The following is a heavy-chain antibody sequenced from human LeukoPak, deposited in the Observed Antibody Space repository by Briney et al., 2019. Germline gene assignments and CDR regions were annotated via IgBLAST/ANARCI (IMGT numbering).Heavy chain of an antibody. CDR3: ARDWGVTGRPGYMDV. J-gene: IGHJ6*03. V-gene: IGHV4-59*01. Sequence: SSETLSLTCTVPGGSISSYYRNWIRQPPGKGLEWIGYIYHSGKTYYNPSLKSRITISVDTSKNQFSLKVTSVTAADTAVYYCARDWGVTGRPGYMDVWGKGTTVTVSS. D-gene: IGHD6-6*01. CDR1: GGSISSYY. CDR2: IYHSGKT.